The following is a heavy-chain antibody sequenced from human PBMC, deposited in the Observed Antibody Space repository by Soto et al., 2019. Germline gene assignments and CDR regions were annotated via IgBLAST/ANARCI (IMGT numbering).Heavy chain of an antibody. CDR3: ARVQRWLQFIDY. CDR1: GGSVSSGSYY. D-gene: IGHD5-12*01. CDR2: IYYSGST. J-gene: IGHJ4*02. V-gene: IGHV4-61*01. Sequence: QVQLQESGPGLVKPSETLSLTCTVSGGSVSSGSYYWSWIRQPPGKGLEWIGYIYYSGSTNYNPSLKSRVTISVDTSKNQFSLKLSSVTAADTAVYYCARVQRWLQFIDYWGQGTLVTVSS.